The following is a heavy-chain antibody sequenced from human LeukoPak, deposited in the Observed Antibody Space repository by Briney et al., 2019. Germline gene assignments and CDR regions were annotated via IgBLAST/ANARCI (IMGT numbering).Heavy chain of an antibody. CDR1: GFTFSSYE. CDR3: ARYAFIGGFDY. Sequence: GGSLRLSCAAPGFTFSSYEMNWVRQAPGKGLEWVSYISSGSSTIYYADSVKGRFTISRDNAKNSLYLQMNSLRAEDTAVYYCARYAFIGGFDYWGQGTLVTVSS. CDR2: ISSGSSTI. J-gene: IGHJ4*02. D-gene: IGHD3-16*01. V-gene: IGHV3-48*03.